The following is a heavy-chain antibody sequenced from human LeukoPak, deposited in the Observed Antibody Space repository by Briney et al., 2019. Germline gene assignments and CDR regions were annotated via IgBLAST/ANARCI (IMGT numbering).Heavy chain of an antibody. CDR2: IIPIFGTA. J-gene: IGHJ3*02. CDR1: GGTFSSYA. D-gene: IGHD3-3*01. V-gene: IGHV1-69*05. CDR3: ARGVVHDFWSDYLPDDAFDI. Sequence: AASVKVSCKASGGTFSSYAISWVRQAPGQGLEWMGRIIPIFGTANYAQKFQGRVTITTDESTSTAYMELSSLRSEDTAVYYCARGVVHDFWSDYLPDDAFDIWGQGTMVTVSS.